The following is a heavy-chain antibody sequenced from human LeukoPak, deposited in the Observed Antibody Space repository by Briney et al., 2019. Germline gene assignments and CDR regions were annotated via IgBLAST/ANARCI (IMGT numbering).Heavy chain of an antibody. CDR2: ISSSGSTI. Sequence: GGSLRLSCAASGFTFSDYYMSWIRQAAGKGLEWVSYISSSGSTIYYADSVKGRFTISRDNAKNSLYLQMNSLRAEDAAVYFCAKAPVTSCRGAYCYPFDSWGQGTLVTVSS. V-gene: IGHV3-11*01. J-gene: IGHJ4*02. D-gene: IGHD2-21*01. CDR3: AKAPVTSCRGAYCYPFDS. CDR1: GFTFSDYY.